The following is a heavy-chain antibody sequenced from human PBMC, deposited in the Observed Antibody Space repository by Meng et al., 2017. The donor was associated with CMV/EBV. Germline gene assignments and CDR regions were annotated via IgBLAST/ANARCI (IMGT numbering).Heavy chain of an antibody. Sequence: RQQESGPGLVQPSETLSPTCTVSGGSISSDYWSWIRQPAGKGLEWIGRIYTSGSTNYNPSLKSRVTMSVDTSKNQFSLKLSSVTAADTAVYYCAREIVVVPAAIDNWFDPWGQGTLVTVSS. CDR2: IYTSGST. CDR3: AREIVVVPAAIDNWFDP. J-gene: IGHJ5*02. D-gene: IGHD2-2*02. CDR1: GGSISSDY. V-gene: IGHV4-4*07.